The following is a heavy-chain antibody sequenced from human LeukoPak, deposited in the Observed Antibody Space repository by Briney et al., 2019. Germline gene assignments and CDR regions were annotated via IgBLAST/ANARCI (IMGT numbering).Heavy chain of an antibody. J-gene: IGHJ3*02. V-gene: IGHV4-34*01. CDR2: INHSGST. Sequence: SETLSLTCAVYGGSFSGYYWSWIRQPPGKGLEWIGEINHSGSTNYNPSLKSRVAISVDTSKNQFSLKLSSVTAADTAVYYCARSTKAFDIWGQGTMVTVSS. CDR3: ARSTKAFDI. CDR1: GGSFSGYY.